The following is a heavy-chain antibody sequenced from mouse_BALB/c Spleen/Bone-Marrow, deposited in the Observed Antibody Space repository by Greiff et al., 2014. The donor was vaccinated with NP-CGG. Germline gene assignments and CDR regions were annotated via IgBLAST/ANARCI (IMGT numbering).Heavy chain of an antibody. CDR3: TRREGGPFDY. CDR2: INPYNGGT. V-gene: IGHV1-18*01. J-gene: IGHJ2*01. Sequence: DVKLQESGPELVKPGASMKISCKASGYSFTGYTMNWVKQSHGKNLEWIGLINPYNGGTTYSQKFKGKATLTVDKSSSTAYMELLSLTSEDSAVYFCTRREGGPFDYWGQGTTLTVSS. CDR1: GYSFTGYT.